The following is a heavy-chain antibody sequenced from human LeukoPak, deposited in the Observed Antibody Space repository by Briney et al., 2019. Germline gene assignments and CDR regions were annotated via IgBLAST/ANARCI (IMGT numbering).Heavy chain of an antibody. CDR3: ARDGDYSTPLDY. Sequence: PSETLSLTCTVSGGSISSGGYYWSWIRQPPGKGLEWIGYIYHSGSTYYNPSLKSRVTISVDRSKNQFSLKLSSVTAADTAVYYCARDGDYSTPLDYWGQGTLVTVSS. CDR2: IYHSGST. J-gene: IGHJ4*02. D-gene: IGHD4-11*01. CDR1: GGSISSGGYY. V-gene: IGHV4-30-2*01.